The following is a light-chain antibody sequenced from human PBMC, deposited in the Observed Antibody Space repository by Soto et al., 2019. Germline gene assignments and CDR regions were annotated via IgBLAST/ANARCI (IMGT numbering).Light chain of an antibody. V-gene: IGKV3-15*01. CDR1: QSVSSN. J-gene: IGKJ1*01. CDR2: GAS. CDR3: QQYNNLPPRAWT. Sequence: EIVMTQSPATLSVSPGERATLSCRASQSVSSNLAWYQQKPGQAPRLIIYGASTRATGIPARFSGSGSETEFTLTISSLQSEDFAVYDCQQYNNLPPRAWTFGQGTKVEIK.